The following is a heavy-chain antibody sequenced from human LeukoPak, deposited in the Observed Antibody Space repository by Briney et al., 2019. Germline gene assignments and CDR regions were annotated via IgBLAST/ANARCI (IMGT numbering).Heavy chain of an antibody. Sequence: GGSLRLSCAASGLTFSSDWMHWVRQVPGKGLVWVSRINSDASTINYADSVKGRFTISRDNAKNSLYLQMDSLRDEDAAVYYCARDRDYAFDYWGQGTLVTVSS. CDR3: ARDRDYAFDY. CDR2: INSDASTI. CDR1: GLTFSSDW. D-gene: IGHD4-17*01. J-gene: IGHJ4*02. V-gene: IGHV3-74*01.